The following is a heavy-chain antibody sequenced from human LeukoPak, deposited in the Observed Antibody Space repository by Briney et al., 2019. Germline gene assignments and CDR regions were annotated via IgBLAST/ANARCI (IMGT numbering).Heavy chain of an antibody. V-gene: IGHV4-38-2*02. J-gene: IGHJ4*02. CDR1: GYSISSGYY. CDR3: ARDQGPNYYGSGSYLPLLDY. Sequence: SETLSLTCTASGYSISSGYYWGWIRQPPGKGLEWIGSIYHSGSTYYNPSLKSRVTISVDTSKNQFSLKLSSVTAADTAVYYCARDQGPNYYGSGSYLPLLDYWGQGTLVTVSS. D-gene: IGHD3-10*01. CDR2: IYHSGST.